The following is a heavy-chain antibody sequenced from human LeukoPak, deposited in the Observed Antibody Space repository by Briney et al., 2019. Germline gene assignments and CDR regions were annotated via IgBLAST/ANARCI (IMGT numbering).Heavy chain of an antibody. CDR3: ARDAVSGTPAFVF. Sequence: SETLSLTCTVCGGSISSYYWSWLRQPPGKGVEWVGYFHHSQLTTYHPSLKSRLTISVDPSNNQSSLKLTSVTAADTAVYYCARDAVSGTPAFVFWGQGTIVTVSS. D-gene: IGHD1-14*01. J-gene: IGHJ3*01. V-gene: IGHV4-59*01. CDR2: FHHSQLT. CDR1: GGSISSYY.